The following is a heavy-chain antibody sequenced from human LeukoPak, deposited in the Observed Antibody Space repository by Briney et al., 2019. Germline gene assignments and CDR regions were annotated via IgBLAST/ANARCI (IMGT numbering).Heavy chain of an antibody. J-gene: IGHJ5*02. D-gene: IGHD1-7*01. CDR2: INGSGGST. Sequence: GGSLRLSCAASGFTFSSDATSWVRQAPGKGLEWVSAINGSGGSTYYADSVKGRFTISRDNSKNTLYLQMNSLRAEDTAVYYCAKAQGCNYENWFDPWGQGTLVTVSS. CDR3: AKAQGCNYENWFDP. CDR1: GFTFSSDA. V-gene: IGHV3-23*01.